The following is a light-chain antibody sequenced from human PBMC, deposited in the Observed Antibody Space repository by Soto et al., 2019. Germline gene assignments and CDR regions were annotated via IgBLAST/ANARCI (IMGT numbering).Light chain of an antibody. CDR3: RCVVNSLWS. CDR2: DAS. V-gene: IGKV3-20*01. Sequence: EVVLTQSPGTLSLSPGERATLSCRASQSLSSNYLAWYRQKPGQAPRLLIYDASSRATGIPDRVSGSGSGKSLSLTLSRLEPEHFAVQCCRCVVNSLWSFGQETTVQI. CDR1: QSLSSNY. J-gene: IGKJ1*01.